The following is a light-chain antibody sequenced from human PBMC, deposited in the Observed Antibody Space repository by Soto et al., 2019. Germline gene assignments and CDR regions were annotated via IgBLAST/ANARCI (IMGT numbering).Light chain of an antibody. CDR1: QSVSRTS. Sequence: EIVLTQSPGILSLSPGERATLSCRASQSVSRTSFAWYQQKPGLAPRLVIYAASSTASGIPDRFSGSGSGTDFTLTSSRLEPEDFAVYYCQQYGSSPPYTFGQGTKLEI. CDR3: QQYGSSPPYT. J-gene: IGKJ2*01. V-gene: IGKV3-20*01. CDR2: AAS.